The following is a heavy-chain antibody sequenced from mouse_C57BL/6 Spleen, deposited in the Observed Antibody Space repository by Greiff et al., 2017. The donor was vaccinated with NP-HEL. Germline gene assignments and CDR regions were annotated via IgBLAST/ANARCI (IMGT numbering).Heavy chain of an antibody. Sequence: VQLQQPGAELVRPGSSVKLSCKASGYTFTSYWMHWVKQRPIQGLEWIGNIDPSDSETHYNQKFKDKATLTVDKSSSTAYMQLSSLTSEDSAVYYCAREGDAHGDYWGQGTTLTVSS. J-gene: IGHJ2*01. CDR2: IDPSDSET. CDR3: AREGDAHGDY. CDR1: GYTFTSYW. V-gene: IGHV1-52*01.